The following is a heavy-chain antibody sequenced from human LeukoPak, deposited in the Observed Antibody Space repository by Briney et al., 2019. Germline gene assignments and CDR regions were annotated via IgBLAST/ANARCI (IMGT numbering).Heavy chain of an antibody. V-gene: IGHV4-4*07. CDR2: IYASGST. CDR3: AADSQNWFDP. CDR1: GVSISTYY. Sequence: PSETLSLACTVSGVSISTYYWSWMRQPAGKGLEWIGRIYASGSTNYNPSLKSRVTMSLDTSKNQFSLRLTSVTAADTAVYYCAADSQNWFDPWGQGTLVTVSS. D-gene: IGHD2-21*01. J-gene: IGHJ5*02.